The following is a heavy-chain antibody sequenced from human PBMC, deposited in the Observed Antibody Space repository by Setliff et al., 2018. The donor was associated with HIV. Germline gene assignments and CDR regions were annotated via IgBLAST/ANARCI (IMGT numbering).Heavy chain of an antibody. J-gene: IGHJ6*03. CDR1: GFTFSGYY. V-gene: IGHV3-11*06. D-gene: IGHD2-15*01. CDR3: ARAGVVEGYYYYYYMDV. Sequence: GGSLRLSCAASGFTFSGYYMSWIRQAPGKGLEWVSYISSSSSYTNYADSVKGRFTISRDNAKNSLYLQMNSLRAEDTAVYYCARAGVVEGYYYYYYMDVWGKGTTVTVSS. CDR2: ISSSSSYT.